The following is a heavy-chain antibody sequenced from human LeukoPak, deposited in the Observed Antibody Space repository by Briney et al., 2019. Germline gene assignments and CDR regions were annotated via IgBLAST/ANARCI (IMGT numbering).Heavy chain of an antibody. Sequence: PGGSLRLSCAASGFTFSSYAMSWVRQAPGKGLEWVSAVSGNGRTHYADSVKGRFTISRDNSKNTMYLQMNSLRAEDTAVYYCAKDGALYYASVSYYLDYWGQGTLVTVSS. V-gene: IGHV3-23*01. J-gene: IGHJ4*02. CDR2: VSGNGRT. CDR3: AKDGALYYASVSYYLDY. CDR1: GFTFSSYA. D-gene: IGHD3-10*01.